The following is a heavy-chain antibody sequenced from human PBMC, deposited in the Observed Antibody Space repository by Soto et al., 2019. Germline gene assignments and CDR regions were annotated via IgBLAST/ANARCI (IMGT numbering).Heavy chain of an antibody. J-gene: IGHJ6*02. CDR3: ARDPQHSSSVPGYYGLDV. V-gene: IGHV3-11*06. D-gene: IGHD6-6*01. CDR1: GFTFSDYY. Sequence: GGSLRLSCAASGFTFSDYYMSWIRQAPGKGLEWVSYISSSSSYTKYADSVKGRFTISRDNAKNSLYLQMNSLRAEDTAVYYCARDPQHSSSVPGYYGLDVWGQGTMVTVSS. CDR2: ISSSSSYT.